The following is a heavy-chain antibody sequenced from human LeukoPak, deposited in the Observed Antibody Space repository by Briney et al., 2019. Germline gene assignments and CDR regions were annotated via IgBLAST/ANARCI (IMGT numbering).Heavy chain of an antibody. J-gene: IGHJ4*02. V-gene: IGHV3-23*01. CDR1: GITLNDYA. Sequence: PGGSLRLSCVVSGITLNDYAMSWVRQAPGKGLEWVSGITSSGRSTFYADSVKGRFTISRDNSKNTLYLQMNSLRAEDTAIYYCATGYFDWLFDYWGRGALVAVSS. CDR3: ATGYFDWLFDY. CDR2: ITSSGRST. D-gene: IGHD3-9*01.